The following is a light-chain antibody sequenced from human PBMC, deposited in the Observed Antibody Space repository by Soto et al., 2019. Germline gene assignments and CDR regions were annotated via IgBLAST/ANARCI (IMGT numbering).Light chain of an antibody. CDR1: NSNIGNNP. CDR2: SND. CDR3: AAWDDSLGGRV. V-gene: IGLV1-47*02. Sequence: QSVLNQPPSASGTPGQRVTMSCFGSNSNIGNNPVYWYQQIPGTAPKFLMYSNDRRPSGVPDRFSGSKSGTSASLAISGLRSEDEADYYCAAWDDSLGGRVFGGGTKVTVL. J-gene: IGLJ3*02.